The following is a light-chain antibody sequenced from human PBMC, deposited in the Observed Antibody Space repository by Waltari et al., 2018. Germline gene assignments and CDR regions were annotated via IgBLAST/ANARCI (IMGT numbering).Light chain of an antibody. Sequence: QSVLTQPPSASGTPGQRVTISCSGSSSNIGRNTVTWYQQLPGTAPKLLIHTNNQRPSGVPDRFSGSKSGTSASLAISGLQSEYETDYYCAAWDDSLNGAVFGGGTKLTVL. CDR2: TNN. J-gene: IGLJ2*01. CDR1: SSNIGRNT. CDR3: AAWDDSLNGAV. V-gene: IGLV1-44*01.